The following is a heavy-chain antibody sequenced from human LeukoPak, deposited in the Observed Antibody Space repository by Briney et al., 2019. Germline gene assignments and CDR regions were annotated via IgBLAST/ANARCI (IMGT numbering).Heavy chain of an antibody. J-gene: IGHJ4*02. CDR1: GYTFTSYG. CDR2: ISAYNGNT. CDR3: ARDRGSSGWYMDYFDY. V-gene: IGHV1-18*01. D-gene: IGHD6-19*01. Sequence: GASVKVSCKASGYTFTSYGISWVRQAPGQGIEWMGWISAYNGNTNYAQKLQGRVTMTTDTSTSTAYMELRSLRSDVTAVYYCARDRGSSGWYMDYFDYWGPGTLVTVSS.